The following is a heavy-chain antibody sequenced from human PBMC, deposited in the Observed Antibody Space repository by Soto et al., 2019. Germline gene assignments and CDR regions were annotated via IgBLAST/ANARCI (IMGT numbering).Heavy chain of an antibody. Sequence: QLQLQESGSGLVKPSQTLSLTCAVSGGSISSGGYSWSWIRQPPGKGLEWIGYIYNSGSTYYNPSLKRRDTISVDRSKNQFSLKLSSVTAADTAVYYCDRSPSHGGLVVWGEGTKVTVSS. CDR1: GGSISSGGYS. CDR2: IYNSGST. V-gene: IGHV4-30-2*01. J-gene: IGHJ6*02. CDR3: DRSPSHGGLVV.